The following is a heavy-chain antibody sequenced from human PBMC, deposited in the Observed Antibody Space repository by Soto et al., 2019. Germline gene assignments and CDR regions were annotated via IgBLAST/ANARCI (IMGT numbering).Heavy chain of an antibody. V-gene: IGHV3-23*01. CDR3: AKDHAYMGAAAGTNYNYGMDV. J-gene: IGHJ6*02. CDR2: ISGGGGST. D-gene: IGHD6-13*01. Sequence: HPGGSLRLSCAASGFTFSNYAITWVRQAPGKGLEWVSAISGGGGSTYYADSVKGRFTISRDNSKNTVYLQMNSLRAEDTALYYCAKDHAYMGAAAGTNYNYGMDVWGQGTAVTVSS. CDR1: GFTFSNYA.